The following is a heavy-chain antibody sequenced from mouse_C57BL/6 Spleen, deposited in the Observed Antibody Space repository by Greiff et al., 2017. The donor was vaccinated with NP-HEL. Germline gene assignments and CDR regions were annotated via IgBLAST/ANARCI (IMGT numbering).Heavy chain of an antibody. J-gene: IGHJ4*01. V-gene: IGHV14-4*01. D-gene: IGHD1-1*01. CDR3: TTGDYYGSPMDY. CDR2: IDPENGDT. Sequence: VQLQQSGAELVRPGASVKLSCTASGFNIKDDYMHWVKQRPEQGLEWIGWIDPENGDTEYASKFQGKATITADTSSNTAYLQLSSLTSEDTAVYYCTTGDYYGSPMDYWGQGTSVTVSS. CDR1: GFNIKDDY.